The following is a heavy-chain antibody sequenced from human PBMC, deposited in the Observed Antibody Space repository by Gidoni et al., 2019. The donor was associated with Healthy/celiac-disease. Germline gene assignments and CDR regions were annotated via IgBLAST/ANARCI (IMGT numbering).Heavy chain of an antibody. CDR3: ARGYGDYYHFDY. Sequence: EVQLVQSGAEVKKPGESLRIFRTGSGYSCTSYRISWDRQLPGKGLEWMGRIDPSDSYTNYSPSFQGPVTISADKSISTAYLQWSSLKASDTAMYYCARGYGDYYHFDYWGQGTLVTVSS. CDR2: IDPSDSYT. CDR1: GYSCTSYR. V-gene: IGHV5-10-1*03. D-gene: IGHD4-17*01. J-gene: IGHJ4*02.